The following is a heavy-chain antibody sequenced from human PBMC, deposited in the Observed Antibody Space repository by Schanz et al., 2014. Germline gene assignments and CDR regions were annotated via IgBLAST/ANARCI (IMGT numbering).Heavy chain of an antibody. CDR2: INSVGSNT. CDR1: GFTFSSHW. V-gene: IGHV3-74*01. J-gene: IGHJ4*02. CDR3: VRDSFFAFDY. D-gene: IGHD3-3*01. Sequence: EVQLVQSGGGLVQPGGSLRLSCAASGFTFSSHWMHWVRQDPGKGLVWVARINSVGSNTDYADSVTGRFTISRDNAKNTLYLQMNTLRAEDTAVYYCVRDSFFAFDYWAQGTLXTVSS.